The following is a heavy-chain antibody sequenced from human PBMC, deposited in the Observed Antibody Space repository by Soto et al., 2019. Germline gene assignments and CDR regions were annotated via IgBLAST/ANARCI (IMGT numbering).Heavy chain of an antibody. V-gene: IGHV1-18*04. CDR2: ISAYNGNT. Sequence: QVQLVQSGAEVKKSGASVKVSCKASGYTFTSYGISWVRQAPGQGLEWMGWISAYNGNTNYAQKLQGRVTMTTDTSTSTAYMELRSLRSDDTAVYYCARDPTIAMTTVTRNWFDPWGQGTLVTVSS. CDR1: GYTFTSYG. CDR3: ARDPTIAMTTVTRNWFDP. D-gene: IGHD4-17*01. J-gene: IGHJ5*02.